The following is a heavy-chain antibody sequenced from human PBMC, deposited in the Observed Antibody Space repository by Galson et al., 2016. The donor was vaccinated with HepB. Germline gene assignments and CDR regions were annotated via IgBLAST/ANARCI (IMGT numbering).Heavy chain of an antibody. Sequence: SLRLSCAGSGFTFSSYTLMRVRQGPGKGLDWVSFISGSGGRTNYADSVRGRFTISRDNSKNMVSLQVNGLRVEDTAMYFCAAYHQSLITAPVDYWGQGTLVTVSS. V-gene: IGHV3-23*01. D-gene: IGHD1-14*01. CDR1: GFTFSSYT. J-gene: IGHJ4*02. CDR3: AAYHQSLITAPVDY. CDR2: ISGSGGRT.